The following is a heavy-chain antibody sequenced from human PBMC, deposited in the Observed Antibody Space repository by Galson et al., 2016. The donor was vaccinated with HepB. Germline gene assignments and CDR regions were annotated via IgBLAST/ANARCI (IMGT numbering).Heavy chain of an antibody. CDR3: TRLTMTANY. CDR2: IKSKPEGGTT. D-gene: IGHD2-21*02. Sequence: SLRLSCAVSGFTASNTWINWVRQAPGKGLEWVGRIKSKPEGGTTDYAAPVEGRFTISRDDLKNTLYLQMNSPKTEDTAVYYCTRLTMTANYWGQGTTVTVSS. V-gene: IGHV3-15*01. CDR1: GFTASNTW. J-gene: IGHJ6*02.